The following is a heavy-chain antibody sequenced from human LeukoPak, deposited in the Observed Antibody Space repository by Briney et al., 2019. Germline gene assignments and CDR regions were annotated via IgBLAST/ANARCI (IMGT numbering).Heavy chain of an antibody. D-gene: IGHD1-26*01. J-gene: IGHJ6*03. CDR2: INPNSGGT. CDR1: GYTFTGYY. CDR3: ARVRVGATTSGYYYYYMDV. Sequence: ASVKVSCKASGYTFTGYYMHWVRQAPGQGLEWMGWINPNSGGTNYAQKFQGRVTMTRDTSISTAYMELSRLRSDDTAVYYCARVRVGATTSGYYYYYMDVWGKGTTVTVSS. V-gene: IGHV1-2*02.